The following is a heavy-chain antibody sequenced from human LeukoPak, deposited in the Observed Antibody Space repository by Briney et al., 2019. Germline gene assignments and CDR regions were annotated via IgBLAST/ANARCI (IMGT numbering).Heavy chain of an antibody. CDR3: ARETAMDAYYYYGMDV. V-gene: IGHV3-21*01. CDR1: GFTFSSYS. J-gene: IGHJ6*02. CDR2: ISSSSSYI. Sequence: GSLRLSCAASGFTFSSYSMNWVRQAPGKGLEWVSSISSSSSYIYYADSVKGRFTISRDNAKNSLYLQMNSLRAEDTAVYYCARETAMDAYYYYGMDVWGQGTTVTVSS. D-gene: IGHD5-18*01.